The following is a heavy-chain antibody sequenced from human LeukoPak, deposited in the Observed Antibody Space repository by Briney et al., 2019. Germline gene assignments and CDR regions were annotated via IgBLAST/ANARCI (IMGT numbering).Heavy chain of an antibody. CDR2: INHSGST. D-gene: IGHD2-2*01. CDR3: ARGWGRSTTFWDY. Sequence: PSETLSLTCAVYGGSFSGYYWSWIRQPPGKGLEWIGEINHSGSTNYNPSLKSRVTISVDMSKNQFSLKLSSVTAADTAVYYCARGWGRSTTFWDYWGQGTLVTVSP. J-gene: IGHJ4*02. CDR1: GGSFSGYY. V-gene: IGHV4-34*01.